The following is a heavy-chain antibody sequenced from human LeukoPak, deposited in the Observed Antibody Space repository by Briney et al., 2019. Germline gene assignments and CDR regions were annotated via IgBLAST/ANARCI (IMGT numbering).Heavy chain of an antibody. V-gene: IGHV3-23*01. Sequence: PGGSLRLSCAASGFTFSSYAMSRVRQAPGRGLEWVSGISGSGGSTYYADSVKGRFTISRDNSKNTLYLRMNSLRAEDTAVYYCAKEYSSSSNDYWGQGTLVTVSS. CDR1: GFTFSSYA. CDR2: ISGSGGST. J-gene: IGHJ4*02. CDR3: AKEYSSSSNDY. D-gene: IGHD6-6*01.